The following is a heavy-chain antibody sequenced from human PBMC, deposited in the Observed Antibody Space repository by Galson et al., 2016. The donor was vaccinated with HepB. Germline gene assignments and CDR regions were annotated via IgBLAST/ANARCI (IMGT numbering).Heavy chain of an antibody. CDR3: ARQGYSYADY. CDR2: IDYTGDT. Sequence: ETLSLTCTVSGGSISSYYWSWMRQSPGKGLEWIGYIDYTGDTDYNPSLKSRVTISVDTSKNQFSLRLSSVTAADTAVYYCARQGYSYADYWGQGTLVTVSS. V-gene: IGHV4-59*08. J-gene: IGHJ4*02. D-gene: IGHD5-18*01. CDR1: GGSISSYY.